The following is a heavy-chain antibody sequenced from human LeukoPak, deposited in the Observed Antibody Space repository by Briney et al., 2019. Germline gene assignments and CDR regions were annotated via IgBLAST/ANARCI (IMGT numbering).Heavy chain of an antibody. Sequence: GESLKISCKASGYSFTSYWSAWVRQMPGKGLEWMGIIYPVDSDTRYSPSFQGQVTISADKSISTAYLQWSSLKASDTAMYYCARHGDLGYYDSSGYWGKWGQGTLVTVSS. CDR2: IYPVDSDT. D-gene: IGHD3-22*01. J-gene: IGHJ4*02. CDR1: GYSFTSYW. CDR3: ARHGDLGYYDSSGYWGK. V-gene: IGHV5-51*01.